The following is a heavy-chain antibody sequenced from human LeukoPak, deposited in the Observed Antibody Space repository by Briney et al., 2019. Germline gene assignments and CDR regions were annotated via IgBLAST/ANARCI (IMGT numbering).Heavy chain of an antibody. D-gene: IGHD6-19*01. CDR3: AKDAQWLALNAFDI. CDR2: ISGSGSNT. V-gene: IGHV3-23*01. J-gene: IGHJ3*02. CDR1: GLTFSNFA. Sequence: GGSLRLSCGASGLTFSNFAMTWVRQAPGKGLEWVSAISGSGSNTYYADSVKGRFTISRDNSKKKLFLQMNSLGAEDTAVYYCAKDAQWLALNAFDIWGQGTMVTVSS.